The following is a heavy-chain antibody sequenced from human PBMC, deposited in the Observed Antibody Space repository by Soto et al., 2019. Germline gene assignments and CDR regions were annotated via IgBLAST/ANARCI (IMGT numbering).Heavy chain of an antibody. CDR1: GGTSTNYG. J-gene: IGHJ6*02. CDR2: ILPIFGTP. V-gene: IGHV1-69*13. D-gene: IGHD5-18*01. Sequence: GASVKVSCKASGGTSTNYGFSWVRQAPGQGLEWMGGILPIFGTPNYAQKFQGRVTITADESTSTAYMELSSLKSADTAVYYCARGTAMVTTSQDDFYYGMDVWGQGTTVTVSS. CDR3: ARGTAMVTTSQDDFYYGMDV.